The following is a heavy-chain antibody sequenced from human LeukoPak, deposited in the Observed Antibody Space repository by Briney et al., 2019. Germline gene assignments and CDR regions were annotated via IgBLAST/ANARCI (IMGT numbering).Heavy chain of an antibody. CDR2: IWYDGSNK. D-gene: IGHD3-3*01. V-gene: IGHV3-33*01. CDR3: ARGGDYDFWSGYCNY. Sequence: GGSLRLSCAASGFTFSTYGMHWVRQAPGKGLEWVALIWYDGSNKYYADSVKGRFTISRDNAKNSLYLQMNSLRAEDTAVYYCARGGDYDFWSGYCNYWGQGTLVTVSS. CDR1: GFTFSTYG. J-gene: IGHJ4*02.